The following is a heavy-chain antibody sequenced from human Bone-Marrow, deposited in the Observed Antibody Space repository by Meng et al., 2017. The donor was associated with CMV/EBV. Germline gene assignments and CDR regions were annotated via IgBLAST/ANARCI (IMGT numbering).Heavy chain of an antibody. D-gene: IGHD2-2*01. Sequence: SGGSISSCDYYWSWIRQPPGKGLEWIGYIYYSGSTYYHPSLKSRVTISVDTSKNQFSLKLSSVTAADTAVYYCARADCSSTSCYVDYWGQGTLVTVSS. CDR3: ARADCSSTSCYVDY. CDR2: IYYSGST. J-gene: IGHJ4*02. V-gene: IGHV4-30-4*08. CDR1: GGSISSCDYY.